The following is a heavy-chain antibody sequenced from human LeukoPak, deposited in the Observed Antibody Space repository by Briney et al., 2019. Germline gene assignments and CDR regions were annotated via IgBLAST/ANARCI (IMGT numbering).Heavy chain of an antibody. CDR3: ARALSDTSGYELAY. CDR1: GGTFSNYT. D-gene: IGHD3-22*01. CDR2: IIPGLGII. Sequence: GASVKVSCKASGGTFSNYTIIWVRQAPGQGLEWMGRIIPGLGIINYAQKFQGRVTVTADKSTSTAYMELSSLRADDTAVYYCARALSDTSGYELAYWGQGTLVTVSS. J-gene: IGHJ4*02. V-gene: IGHV1-69*02.